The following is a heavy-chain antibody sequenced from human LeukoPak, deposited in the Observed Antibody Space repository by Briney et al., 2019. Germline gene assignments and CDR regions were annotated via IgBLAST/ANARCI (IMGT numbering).Heavy chain of an antibody. D-gene: IGHD4-17*01. CDR2: IRYDGSDK. V-gene: IGHV3-30*02. CDR3: AKDLTTVTTQGDY. CDR1: GFTFSSYG. Sequence: GGSLRLSCAACGFTFSSYGMHWVRQAPGKGLEWVAFIRYDGSDKYYPDSVKGRFTISRDNSKNMLYLQMNSLRAEDTAVYYCAKDLTTVTTQGDYWGQGTLVTVSS. J-gene: IGHJ4*02.